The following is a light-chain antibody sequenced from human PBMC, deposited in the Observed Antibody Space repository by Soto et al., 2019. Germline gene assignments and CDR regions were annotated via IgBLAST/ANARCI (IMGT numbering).Light chain of an antibody. CDR2: AAS. V-gene: IGKV1-39*01. Sequence: DVHLAQSPSSLSAAVGDRVTITCRARQSINNYLNWYQQKPGEAPKLLVYAASTLQDGVPSRFSGSGSGTNVTLAISRLQPEVFAVYSCQRSYSSWLTFGGGTKVEI. J-gene: IGKJ4*02. CDR1: QSINNY. CDR3: QRSYSSWLT.